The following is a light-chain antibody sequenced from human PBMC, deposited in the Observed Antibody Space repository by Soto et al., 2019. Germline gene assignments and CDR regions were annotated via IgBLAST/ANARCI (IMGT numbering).Light chain of an antibody. V-gene: IGKV3-20*01. Sequence: DIVLTQSPVTLSLSPGERATLSCRACRSVGSSYLAWYQQKPGQAPSFLIYGASSRATGIPDRFSGSGSGTDFTLTISRLEPEDFAVYYCQQYGSSPWTFGQGTKVEI. J-gene: IGKJ1*01. CDR1: RSVGSSY. CDR2: GAS. CDR3: QQYGSSPWT.